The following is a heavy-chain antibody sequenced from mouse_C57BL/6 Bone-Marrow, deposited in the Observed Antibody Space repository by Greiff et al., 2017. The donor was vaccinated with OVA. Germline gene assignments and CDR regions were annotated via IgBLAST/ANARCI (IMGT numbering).Heavy chain of an antibody. Sequence: VQLQQPGAELVRPGTSVKSSCKASGYTFTSYWMHWVKQRPGQGLEWIGVIDPSDSYTNYNQKFKGKATLTVDTSSSTAYMQLSSLTSEDSAVYYCARSYYYFDYWGQGTTLTVSS. J-gene: IGHJ2*01. V-gene: IGHV1-59*01. CDR2: IDPSDSYT. CDR3: ARSYYYFDY. CDR1: GYTFTSYW.